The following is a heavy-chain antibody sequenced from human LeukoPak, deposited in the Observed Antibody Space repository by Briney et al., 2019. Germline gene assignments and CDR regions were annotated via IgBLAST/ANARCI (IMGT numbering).Heavy chain of an antibody. D-gene: IGHD5-18*01. CDR3: AKSFGYTYGNS. CDR1: GFTFSSHA. CDR2: ISSNGGHI. Sequence: GGSLRLSCAASGFTFSSHAMSWVRQAPGKGLEWVSTISSNGGHIYYADSVQGRFTISRDNSKNTLYLQMNSLRAEDTALYYCAKSFGYTYGNSWGQGTLVTVSS. V-gene: IGHV3-23*01. J-gene: IGHJ4*02.